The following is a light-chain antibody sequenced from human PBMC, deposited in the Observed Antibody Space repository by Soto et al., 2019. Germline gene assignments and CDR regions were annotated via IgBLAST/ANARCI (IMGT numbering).Light chain of an antibody. CDR3: QQYNSYGT. Sequence: IQMTQSPSTLSASVGDRVTITCRASQSISSWLAWYQQKPGKAPKLLIYDASSLESGVPSRFSGSGSGKEFTLTISSLQTDDFATYYCQQYNSYGTFGQGTKVEIK. CDR1: QSISSW. J-gene: IGKJ1*01. V-gene: IGKV1-5*01. CDR2: DAS.